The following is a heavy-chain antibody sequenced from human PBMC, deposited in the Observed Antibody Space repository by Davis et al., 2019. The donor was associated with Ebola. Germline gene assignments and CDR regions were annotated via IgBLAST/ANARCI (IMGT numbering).Heavy chain of an antibody. CDR2: ISYDGSNT. J-gene: IGHJ3*02. Sequence: PGGSLRLSCAASGFTFSSYGMHWVRQAPGKGLEWVAVISYDGSNTYYADSVKGRFTISRDNSKNTLYLQMNSLRAEDTAIYYCARGADGDYNVKAFDNWGQGTKVIVSS. D-gene: IGHD4-17*01. CDR3: ARGADGDYNVKAFDN. V-gene: IGHV3-30*03. CDR1: GFTFSSYG.